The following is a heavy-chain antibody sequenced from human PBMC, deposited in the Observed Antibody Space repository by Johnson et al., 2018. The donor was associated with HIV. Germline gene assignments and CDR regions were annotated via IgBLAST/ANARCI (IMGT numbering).Heavy chain of an antibody. CDR2: IYSGGST. CDR1: GFTVSSNY. V-gene: IGHV3-66*01. CDR3: ANSPLAPSGSYPHAPDASVWDI. D-gene: IGHD1-26*01. Sequence: EVQLVESGGGLVQPGGSLRLSCAASGFTVSSNYMSWVRQAPGKGLEWVSIIYSGGSTYYADSVKGRFTISRDNSKNTLYLQMNSLRVEDTAVYYCANSPLAPSGSYPHAPDASVWDIWGQGTMVTVSS. J-gene: IGHJ3*02.